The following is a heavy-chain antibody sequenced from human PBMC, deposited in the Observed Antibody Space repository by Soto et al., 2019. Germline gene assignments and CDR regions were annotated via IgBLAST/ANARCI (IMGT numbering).Heavy chain of an antibody. D-gene: IGHD2-15*01. Sequence: QVQLVQSGAEVKKPGASVRVSCKTSGYTFTNYGISWVRQAPGQGLEWMGWISPYNGNTNYAQKLQGRVTMTTDTSTSTAYMELRSLGSDDTAVYYCARGGVYCSGGSCPYNWFAPWGQGTLVTVSS. J-gene: IGHJ5*02. CDR3: ARGGVYCSGGSCPYNWFAP. CDR1: GYTFTNYG. V-gene: IGHV1-18*01. CDR2: ISPYNGNT.